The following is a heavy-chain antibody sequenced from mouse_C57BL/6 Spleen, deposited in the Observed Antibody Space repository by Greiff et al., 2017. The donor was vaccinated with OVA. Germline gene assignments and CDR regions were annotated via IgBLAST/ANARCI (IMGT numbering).Heavy chain of an antibody. CDR2: IDPETGGT. V-gene: IGHV1-15*01. Sequence: QVQLKQPGAELVMPGASVKLSCKASGYTFTSYWMHWVKQTPVHGLEWIGAIDPETGGTAYNQKFKGKAILTADKSSSTAYMELRSLTSEDSAVYYCTRSGDYVPFAYWGQGTLVTVSA. CDR1: GYTFTSYW. J-gene: IGHJ3*01. CDR3: TRSGDYVPFAY. D-gene: IGHD2-4*01.